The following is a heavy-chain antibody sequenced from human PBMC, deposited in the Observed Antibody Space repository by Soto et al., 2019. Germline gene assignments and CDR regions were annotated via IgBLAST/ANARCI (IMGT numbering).Heavy chain of an antibody. D-gene: IGHD3-9*01. J-gene: IGHJ4*02. V-gene: IGHV3-30*18. Sequence: PGGSLRLSCAASGFTFSSYGMHWVRQAPGKGLEWVAVISYGGSNKYYADSVKGRFTISRDNSKNTLYLQMNSLRAEDTAVYYCAKDSSLRYFDWLFDGGYYFDYWGQGTLVTVSS. CDR1: GFTFSSYG. CDR3: AKDSSLRYFDWLFDGGYYFDY. CDR2: ISYGGSNK.